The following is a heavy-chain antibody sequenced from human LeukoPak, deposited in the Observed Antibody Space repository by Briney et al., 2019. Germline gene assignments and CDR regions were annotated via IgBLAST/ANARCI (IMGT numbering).Heavy chain of an antibody. CDR1: GFTFSNYE. CDR3: ARMMAGTAFDY. D-gene: IGHD6-19*01. V-gene: IGHV3-48*03. J-gene: IGHJ4*02. Sequence: GGSLRLSCAASGFTFSNYEMNWVRQAPGKGLEWLSYISGNGNTIYYADSVKGRFTISRDNAKNSLSLQMNSLRAEDTAVYYCARMMAGTAFDYWGQGTLVTVSS. CDR2: ISGNGNTI.